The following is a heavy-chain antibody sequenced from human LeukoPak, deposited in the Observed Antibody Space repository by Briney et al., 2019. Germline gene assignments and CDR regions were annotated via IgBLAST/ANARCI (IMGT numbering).Heavy chain of an antibody. CDR1: GFTFSNYV. Sequence: PGGPLRLSCAASGFTFSNYVMSWVRQAPGKGLEWVSAISGSGGGTYYADSVKGRFTISRDNSKNTLYLQMNSLRADDTAVYYCAVDTTGDYWGQGTLVTVSS. CDR2: ISGSGGGT. V-gene: IGHV3-23*01. J-gene: IGHJ4*02. CDR3: AVDTTGDY. D-gene: IGHD1-14*01.